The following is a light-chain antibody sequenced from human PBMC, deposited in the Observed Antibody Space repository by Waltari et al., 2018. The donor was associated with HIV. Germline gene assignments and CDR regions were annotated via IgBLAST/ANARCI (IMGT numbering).Light chain of an antibody. CDR3: SSYANTDTLL. CDR2: GFD. V-gene: IGLV2-14*01. J-gene: IGLJ3*02. Sequence: QSALTQPASVSGSPRQSITISCTGSSSDIGTYKLVSWYRQYPGMAPQLLIHGFDTRPSGVSDRFSGSKSGNVASLTITSLQSEDEAEYYCSSYANTDTLLFGGGTKLTVL. CDR1: SSDIGTYKL.